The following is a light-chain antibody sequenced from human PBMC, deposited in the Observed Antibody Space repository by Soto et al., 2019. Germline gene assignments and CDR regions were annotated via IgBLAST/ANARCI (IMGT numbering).Light chain of an antibody. CDR1: SSDVGGYDY. CDR2: DVT. Sequence: QSALTQPASVSGSPGQSVTISCTGTSSDVGGYDYVSWYQQHPGKAPQLMIYDVTKRPSGFSNRFSGSKSGNTASLTISGLQADDEADYYCISYAGSRNLVFGGGTKLTVL. CDR3: ISYAGSRNLV. J-gene: IGLJ2*01. V-gene: IGLV2-14*01.